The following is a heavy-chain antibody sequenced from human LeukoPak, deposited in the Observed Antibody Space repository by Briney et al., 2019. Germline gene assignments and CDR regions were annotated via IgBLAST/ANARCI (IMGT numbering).Heavy chain of an antibody. CDR2: ISYDGSNK. CDR1: GFTFSSYG. V-gene: IGHV3-30*18. J-gene: IGHJ5*02. D-gene: IGHD2-15*01. Sequence: GGSLRLSCAASGFTFSSYGMHWVRQAPGKGLEWVAVISYDGSNKYYADSVKGRFTISRDNSKNTLYLQMNSLRAEDTAVYYCAKGSPLCWLQIWFDPWGQGTLVTVSS. CDR3: AKGSPLCWLQIWFDP.